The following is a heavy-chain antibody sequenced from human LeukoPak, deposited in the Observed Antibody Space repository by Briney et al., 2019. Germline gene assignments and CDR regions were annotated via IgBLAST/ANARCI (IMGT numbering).Heavy chain of an antibody. CDR2: ISAYNGNT. CDR1: GYTFTSYG. CDR3: ARDSITMIVVVISDAFDV. D-gene: IGHD3-22*01. J-gene: IGHJ3*01. Sequence: GASVKVSCKASGYTFTSYGISWVRQAPGQGLEWMGWISAYNGNTNYAQKLQGRVTMTTDTSTSTAYMELRSLRSDNTAVYYCARDSITMIVVVISDAFDVWGQGTMVTVSS. V-gene: IGHV1-18*01.